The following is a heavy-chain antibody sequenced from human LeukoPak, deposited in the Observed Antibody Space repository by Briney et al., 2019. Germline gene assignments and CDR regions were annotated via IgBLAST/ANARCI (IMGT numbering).Heavy chain of an antibody. D-gene: IGHD3-16*01. CDR1: GFTFSSYG. CDR2: ISYDGSNK. Sequence: GGSLRLSCAASGFTFSSYGMHWVRQAPGKGLEWVAVISYDGSNKYYADSVKGRFTISRDNAKNSLYLQMNSLRAEDTAVYYCAGGLPDYWGQGTLVTVSS. J-gene: IGHJ4*02. V-gene: IGHV3-30*03. CDR3: AGGLPDY.